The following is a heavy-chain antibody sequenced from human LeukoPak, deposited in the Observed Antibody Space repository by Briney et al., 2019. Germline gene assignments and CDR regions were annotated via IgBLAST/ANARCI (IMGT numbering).Heavy chain of an antibody. CDR2: IHYSGTT. CDR3: AGRTTESYSDY. J-gene: IGHJ4*02. V-gene: IGHV4-39*01. Sequence: SETLSVTRTVSLGSISDGTYYWGWIRHPPGKGLEWIGTIHYSGTTHYHRPLRGRLPLSVDTPKTQFSLRLSAVTAADRAVFYFAGRTTESYSDYWGQGTLVTVS. D-gene: IGHD1-1*01. CDR1: LGSISDGTYY.